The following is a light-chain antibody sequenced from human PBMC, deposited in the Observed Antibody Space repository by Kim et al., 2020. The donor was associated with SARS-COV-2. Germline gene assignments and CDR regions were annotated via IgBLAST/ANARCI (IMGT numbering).Light chain of an antibody. J-gene: IGKJ1*01. Sequence: EIVMTQSPATLSVSPGERATLSCRASQSVSSNLAWYQQKPGQAPRLLLYGASTRATGIPARFSGSWSGTEFTLTISSLQSEDFAVYYCQQYNNWPSWTFGQGTKVDIK. CDR1: QSVSSN. V-gene: IGKV3-15*01. CDR3: QQYNNWPSWT. CDR2: GAS.